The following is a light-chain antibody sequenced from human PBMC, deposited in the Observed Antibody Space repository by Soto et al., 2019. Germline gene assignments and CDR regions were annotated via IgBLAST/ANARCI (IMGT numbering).Light chain of an antibody. V-gene: IGKV4-1*01. CDR3: QQYYSSRS. J-gene: IGKJ2*03. CDR1: QSVLYSSNNKSY. CDR2: WAS. Sequence: DIVMTQSPDSLAVSLGERAIINCKSSQSVLYSSNNKSYLAWYQQRPRQPPKLLFYWASTRESGVPDRFSGAGSGTDFTLTISGLQAEEVAVYCCQQYYSSRSFGQGTKLEIK.